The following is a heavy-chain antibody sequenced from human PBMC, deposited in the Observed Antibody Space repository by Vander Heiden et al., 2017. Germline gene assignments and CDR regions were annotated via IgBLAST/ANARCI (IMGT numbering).Heavy chain of an antibody. J-gene: IGHJ4*02. V-gene: IGHV3-15*01. Sequence: EVQLVESGGGLVKHGGSLRLSCAASGFTFIHAWRGWGHQAPGKGLEWVGRIRSRADGGTANYGAAVKGRFTISRDDSENTLYLQMNSLQSEDTAVYYCTTGTTGGEDDWGQGTLVTVSS. CDR1: GFTFIHAW. CDR2: IRSRADGGTA. D-gene: IGHD1-1*01. CDR3: TTGTTGGEDD.